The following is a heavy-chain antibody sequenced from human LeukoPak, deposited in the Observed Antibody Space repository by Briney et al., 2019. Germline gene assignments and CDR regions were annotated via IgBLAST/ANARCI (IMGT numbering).Heavy chain of an antibody. CDR3: AKPPYSSGWYGWGY. J-gene: IGHJ4*02. D-gene: IGHD6-19*01. CDR1: GFTFSSYA. Sequence: GGSLRLSCAASGFTFSSYAMSWVRQAPGKGLEWVSAISGSGGSTYYADSVKGRITISRDNSKNTLYLQMNSLRAEDTAVYYCAKPPYSSGWYGWGYWGQGTLVTVSS. V-gene: IGHV3-23*01. CDR2: ISGSGGST.